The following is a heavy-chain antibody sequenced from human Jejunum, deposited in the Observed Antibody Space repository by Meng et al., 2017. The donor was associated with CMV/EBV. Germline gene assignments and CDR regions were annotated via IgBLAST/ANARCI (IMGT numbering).Heavy chain of an antibody. J-gene: IGHJ4*02. CDR2: MNPSRGIT. D-gene: IGHD2-15*01. CDR3: ARSGSGWSVDF. CDR1: GYTFTSLD. V-gene: IGHV1-8*01. Sequence: QVQLVQSGAEVKKPGASVKVSCKASGYTFTSLDINWVRQATGQGPEWVGWMNPSRGITAYAQKFQGRVTMTRDTSIDTAYMELSSLRSEDTAIYYCARSGSGWSVDFWGQGTLVTVSS.